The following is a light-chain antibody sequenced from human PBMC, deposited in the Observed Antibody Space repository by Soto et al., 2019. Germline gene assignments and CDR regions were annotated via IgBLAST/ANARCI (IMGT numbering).Light chain of an antibody. J-gene: IGLJ3*02. Sequence: QSVLTQPPSASGTPRQRVTISCSGSSSNIGSNYVYWYQQLPGTAPKLLIYRSNQRPSGVPDRFSGSKSGTSASLAISGLRSEDEADYYCAAWDDSLSGRVFGGGTKLTVL. CDR2: RSN. CDR1: SSNIGSNY. V-gene: IGLV1-47*01. CDR3: AAWDDSLSGRV.